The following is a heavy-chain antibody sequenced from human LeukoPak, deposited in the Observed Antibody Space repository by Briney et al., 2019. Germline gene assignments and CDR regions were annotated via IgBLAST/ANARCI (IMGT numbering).Heavy chain of an antibody. J-gene: IGHJ1*01. CDR3: AAEGSSSIQH. CDR2: IVVGSGNT. D-gene: IGHD6-13*01. CDR1: VFTFTSSA. V-gene: IGHV1-58*02. Sequence: SVKVSYKASVFTFTSSAMQWVRQARGQRLEWIGWIVVGSGNTNYAQKFQEGVTITRDMSTSTAYMELSSLRSEDTAVYYCAAEGSSSIQHWGQGTLVTVSS.